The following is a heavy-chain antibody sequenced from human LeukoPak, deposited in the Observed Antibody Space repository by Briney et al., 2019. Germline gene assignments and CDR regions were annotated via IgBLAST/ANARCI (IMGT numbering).Heavy chain of an antibody. D-gene: IGHD3-22*01. Sequence: PGGSLRLSCAASGFNFYDYGMNWVRQAPGKGLEFVASISSSGGYVYHADSVKGRFTISRDNAKNSLYLQMNSLSAEDTAFYYCASGHYDNSGHLLWGQGTLVTVSS. CDR3: ASGHYDNSGHLL. J-gene: IGHJ4*02. CDR1: GFNFYDYG. CDR2: ISSSGGYV. V-gene: IGHV3-21*06.